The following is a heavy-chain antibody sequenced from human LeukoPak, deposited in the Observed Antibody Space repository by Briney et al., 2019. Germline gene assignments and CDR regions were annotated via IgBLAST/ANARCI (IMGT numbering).Heavy chain of an antibody. V-gene: IGHV4-59*01. J-gene: IGHJ5*02. CDR2: IYYSGRT. CDR3: ARTSIMITFGGVLYNWFDP. CDR1: GGSISSYY. Sequence: SETLSLTCTVSGGSISSYYWSWIRQPPGKGLEWIGYIYYSGRTNYKPSPKSRVTISVDTSKNQFSLKLSSVPAADPAVYYCARTSIMITFGGVLYNWFDPWGQGTLVTVSS. D-gene: IGHD3-16*01.